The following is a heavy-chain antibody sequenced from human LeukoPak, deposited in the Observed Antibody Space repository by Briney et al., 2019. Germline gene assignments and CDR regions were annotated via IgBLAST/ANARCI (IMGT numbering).Heavy chain of an antibody. CDR1: GGSIGSGDYY. J-gene: IGHJ4*02. CDR2: IFYTGSA. V-gene: IGHV4-30-4*01. CDR3: ARLTTYSHTYSSDY. D-gene: IGHD3-22*01. Sequence: SQTLSLTCTVSGGSIGSGDYYWSWIRQPPGKGLEWIGYIFYTGSAYYNPSLKSRPTISVDTSKNQFSLMLNSVTAADTAVYYCARLTTYSHTYSSDYWGQGALVTVSS.